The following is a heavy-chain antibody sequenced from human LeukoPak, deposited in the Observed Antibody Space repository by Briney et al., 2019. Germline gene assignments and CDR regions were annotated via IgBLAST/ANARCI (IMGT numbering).Heavy chain of an antibody. Sequence: GGSLRLSCAASGFTFSNCGMHWVRQAPGKELEWVAVIWYDGSYKYYADSVKGRFTISRDNSKNTLYLQMNGLRAEDTAVYYCAKDFYVGPVLARYFDYWGQGTLVTVSS. CDR1: GFTFSNCG. V-gene: IGHV3-33*06. D-gene: IGHD2-8*02. J-gene: IGHJ4*02. CDR2: IWYDGSYK. CDR3: AKDFYVGPVLARYFDY.